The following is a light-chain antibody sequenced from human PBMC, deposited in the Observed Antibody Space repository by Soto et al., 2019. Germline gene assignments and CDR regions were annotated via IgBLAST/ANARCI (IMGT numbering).Light chain of an antibody. Sequence: IQMTQSPSTLSASVGDRVTITCRASETINTWLAWYQQKPGKAPKLLIYDAYSLQSGVPSRFSGSGSGTEFTLTISSLQLDDSATYYCQQYNSYWTFGPGTKVDIK. J-gene: IGKJ1*01. V-gene: IGKV1-5*01. CDR1: ETINTW. CDR3: QQYNSYWT. CDR2: DAY.